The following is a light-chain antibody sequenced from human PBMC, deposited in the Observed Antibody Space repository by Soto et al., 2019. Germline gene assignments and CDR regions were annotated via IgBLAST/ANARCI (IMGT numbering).Light chain of an antibody. J-gene: IGKJ2*01. CDR1: QSVSSY. Sequence: EIVLTQSPATLSLSPGDRATLSCRASQSVSSYLAWYQQQPGQAPRLLIYDASNRATGIPARFSGSGSGTDFTLTISILEPEDFAVYYCQPRSNWPRTFGQGTKLEIK. V-gene: IGKV3-11*01. CDR3: QPRSNWPRT. CDR2: DAS.